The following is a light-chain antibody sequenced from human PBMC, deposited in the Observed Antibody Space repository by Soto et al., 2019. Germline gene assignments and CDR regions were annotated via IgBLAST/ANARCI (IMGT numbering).Light chain of an antibody. J-gene: IGLJ1*01. CDR1: SSKIGAGYD. CDR2: GNT. Sequence: QSVLTQPPSVSGAPGQRVTISCAGSSSKIGAGYDVHWSQQLPGTAPKLLIQGNTNRPSGFPDRFSGSGSGTSASLAITGLQAEDEAEYYYLSYDNSLSGPYVFGTGTKVTVL. CDR3: LSYDNSLSGPYV. V-gene: IGLV1-40*01.